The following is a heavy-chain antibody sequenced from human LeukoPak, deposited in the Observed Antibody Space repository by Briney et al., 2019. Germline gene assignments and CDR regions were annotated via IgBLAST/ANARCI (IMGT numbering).Heavy chain of an antibody. V-gene: IGHV1-46*01. CDR1: GYTFTRYY. Sequence: ASVKVSCKASGYTFTRYYIHWVRQAPGQGLEWMGVINPGSGNTNYAQKFQDRVTMTRDTSTGTVYMELSSLRSEDTAVYYCVRDGEGAGISVNYWFDPWGQGTLVTVSS. D-gene: IGHD6-13*01. J-gene: IGHJ5*02. CDR3: VRDGEGAGISVNYWFDP. CDR2: INPGSGNT.